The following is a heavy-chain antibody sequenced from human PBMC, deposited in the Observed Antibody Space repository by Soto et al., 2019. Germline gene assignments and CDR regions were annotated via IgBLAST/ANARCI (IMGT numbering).Heavy chain of an antibody. J-gene: IGHJ4*02. CDR1: GYTFTSYD. V-gene: IGHV1-8*01. D-gene: IGHD6-19*01. CDR3: ARAVAVAADFDY. Sequence: GASVKVSCKASGYTFTSYDINWVRQATGQGLEWMGWMNPNSGNTGYAQKFQGRVTMTRNTSISTAYMELSSLRSEDTAVHYCARAVAVAADFDYWGQGTLVTVSS. CDR2: MNPNSGNT.